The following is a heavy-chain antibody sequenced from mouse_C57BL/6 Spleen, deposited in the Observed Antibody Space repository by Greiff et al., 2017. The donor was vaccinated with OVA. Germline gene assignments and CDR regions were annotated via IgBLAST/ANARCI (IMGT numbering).Heavy chain of an antibody. CDR3: ARSPPYDYDDEDYAMDY. V-gene: IGHV14-2*01. CDR2: IDPEDGET. D-gene: IGHD2-4*01. J-gene: IGHJ4*01. CDR1: GFNIKDYY. Sequence: DVKLVESGAELVKPGASVKLSCTASGFNIKDYYMHWVKQRTEQGLEWIGRIDPEDGETKYAPKFQGKATITADTSSNTAYLQLSSLTSEDTAVYYCARSPPYDYDDEDYAMDYWGQGTSVTVSS.